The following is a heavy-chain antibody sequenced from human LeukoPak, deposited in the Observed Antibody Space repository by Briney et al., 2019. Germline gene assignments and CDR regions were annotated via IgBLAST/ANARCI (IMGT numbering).Heavy chain of an antibody. Sequence: GASVKVSCKASGYTFTSYAIHWVRQAPGQRLEWMGWISAGNGNTKYSQNFQGRVTFISNTSATTAFMELSSLRSEDAAVYYCARDSGSGNTDYWGQGTLVPVSA. CDR1: GYTFTSYA. CDR2: ISAGNGNT. D-gene: IGHD1-26*01. CDR3: ARDSGSGNTDY. J-gene: IGHJ4*02. V-gene: IGHV1-3*01.